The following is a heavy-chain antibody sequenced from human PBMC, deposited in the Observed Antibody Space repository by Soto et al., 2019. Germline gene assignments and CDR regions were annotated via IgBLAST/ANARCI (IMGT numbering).Heavy chain of an antibody. V-gene: IGHV4-59*01. CDR3: GRDEGGRGDGVFDI. CDR1: GGSISSYY. J-gene: IGHJ3*02. CDR2: IYYSGST. Sequence: PSETLSLTCTVSGGSISSYYWSWIRQPPGKGLEWIGYIYYSGSTNYNPSLKSRVTTSVDTSKNQFSLKLSSVTAADTAVYYCGRDEGGRGDGVFDIWGQGTLVTVSS. D-gene: IGHD2-8*01.